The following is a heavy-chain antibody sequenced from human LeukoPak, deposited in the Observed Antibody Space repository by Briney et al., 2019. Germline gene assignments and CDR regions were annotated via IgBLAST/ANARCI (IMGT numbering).Heavy chain of an antibody. CDR3: ARDLEWLLIDY. J-gene: IGHJ4*02. D-gene: IGHD3-3*01. Sequence: GSSVKVSCKASGGTFSSYAISWVRQAPGQGLEWMGWINPNSGGTNYAQKFQGRVTMTRDTSISTAYMELSRLRSDDTAVYYCARDLEWLLIDYWGQGTLVTVSS. CDR1: GGTFSSYA. CDR2: INPNSGGT. V-gene: IGHV1-2*02.